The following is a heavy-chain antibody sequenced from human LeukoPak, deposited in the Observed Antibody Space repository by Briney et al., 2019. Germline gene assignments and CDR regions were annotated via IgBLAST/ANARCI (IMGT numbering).Heavy chain of an antibody. CDR2: ISTYNGNT. CDR3: ARGTTVTSDY. V-gene: IGHV1-18*01. CDR1: GCTFTIYG. D-gene: IGHD4-17*01. Sequence: ASVKVSCKASGCTFTIYGITWVRQAPGQGLEWMGWISTYNGNTNYAQRLQGRVTMTTDTSTSTAYMELRSLISDDTAVYYCARGTTVTSDYWGQGTLVTVSS. J-gene: IGHJ4*02.